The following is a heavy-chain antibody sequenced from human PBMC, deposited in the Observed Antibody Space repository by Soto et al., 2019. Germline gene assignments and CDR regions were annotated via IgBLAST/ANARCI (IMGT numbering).Heavy chain of an antibody. CDR3: ARDVGLGDLSPRRYYYNVMDV. V-gene: IGHV3-30*04. CDR2: ISKDGGSE. J-gene: IGHJ6*02. D-gene: IGHD3-10*01. CDR1: GFTLGSYS. Sequence: PGGSLRLSCASSGFTLGSYSLHWVRQPPGKGLEWVAVISKDGGSEHYADSVRGRFTISRDHSKSTLYLEMNSLRTEDTAVYFCARDVGLGDLSPRRYYYNVMDVWGRGTTVTV.